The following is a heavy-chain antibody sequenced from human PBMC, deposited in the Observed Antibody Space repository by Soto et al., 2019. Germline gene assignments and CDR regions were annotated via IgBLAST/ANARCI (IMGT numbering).Heavy chain of an antibody. CDR2: ISPMLGIR. CDR1: GGTFSTYS. J-gene: IGHJ3*02. Sequence: QVQLVQSGAEVQKPGSSVNVSCKDSGGTFSTYSMFWVRQAPGQGLEWMGRISPMLGIRNYAQRFQDRVTITADKSTATAHMELRSLRSEDTALYYCTIGSWSGEVFDIWGQGTMVTVSS. V-gene: IGHV1-69*02. D-gene: IGHD2-21*01. CDR3: TIGSWSGEVFDI.